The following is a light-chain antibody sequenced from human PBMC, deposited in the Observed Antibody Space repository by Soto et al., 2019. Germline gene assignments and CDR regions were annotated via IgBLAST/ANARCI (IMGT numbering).Light chain of an antibody. CDR3: AAWDDSLSAPWV. Sequence: QPVLTQPPSASGTPGQRVTISCSGSSSNIGSNYVYWYQQLPGTAPKLLIYRNNQRPSGVPDRFSGPKSGTSASLAISGLRSEDEADYYCAAWDDSLSAPWVFGGGTQLTVL. CDR2: RNN. CDR1: SSNIGSNY. J-gene: IGLJ3*02. V-gene: IGLV1-47*01.